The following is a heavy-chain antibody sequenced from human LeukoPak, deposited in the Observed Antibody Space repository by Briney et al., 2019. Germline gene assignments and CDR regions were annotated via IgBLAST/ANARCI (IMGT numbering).Heavy chain of an antibody. J-gene: IGHJ5*02. Sequence: ASVKVSCNASGGTFSSYAISWVRQAPGQGLEWMGRIIPIFGTANYAQKFQGRVTITTDESTSTAYMELSSLRSEDTAVYYCARRPYFGVAGGWFDPWGQGTLVTVSS. V-gene: IGHV1-69*05. CDR1: GGTFSSYA. CDR3: ARRPYFGVAGGWFDP. CDR2: IIPIFGTA. D-gene: IGHD3-3*01.